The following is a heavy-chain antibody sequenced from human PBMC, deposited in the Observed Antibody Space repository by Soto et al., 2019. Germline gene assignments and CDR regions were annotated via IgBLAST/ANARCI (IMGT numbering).Heavy chain of an antibody. D-gene: IGHD6-13*01. V-gene: IGHV1-18*01. J-gene: IGHJ6*02. Sequence: ASVKVSCKASGYTFTSYGISWVRQAPGQGLEWMGWISAYNGNTNYAQKLQGRVTTTTDTSTSTAYMELRSLRSDDTAVYYCARDPQYSSSSYQPYYYGMDVWGQGTTVTVSS. CDR3: ARDPQYSSSSYQPYYYGMDV. CDR1: GYTFTSYG. CDR2: ISAYNGNT.